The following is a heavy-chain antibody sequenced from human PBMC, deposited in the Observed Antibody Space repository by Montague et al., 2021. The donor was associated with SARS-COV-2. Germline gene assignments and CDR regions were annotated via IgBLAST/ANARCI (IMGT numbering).Heavy chain of an antibody. V-gene: IGHV4-61*02. CDR2: IYTSGST. D-gene: IGHD5-18*01. CDR1: GGSISSGSYY. J-gene: IGHJ6*02. Sequence: TLSLTCTVSGGSISSGSYYWSWIRQPAGKGLEWIGRIYTSGSTNYNPSLNSRVTISVDTSKNQFSLKLSSVTAADTAVYYCARAPDVDTAMVIYYYGMDVWGQGTTVTVSS. CDR3: ARAPDVDTAMVIYYYGMDV.